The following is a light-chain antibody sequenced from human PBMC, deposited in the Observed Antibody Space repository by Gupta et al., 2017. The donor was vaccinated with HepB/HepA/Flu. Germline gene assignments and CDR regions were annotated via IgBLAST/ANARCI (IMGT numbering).Light chain of an antibody. J-gene: IGKJ1*01. Sequence: AIQVTQSPSSLAASVGDRVTITCRASQAIGNDLSWYQQKPGKAPRLLIYAASTLQSGVPSRFSGSSSGTDFTLTISSLQSEDFATYYCLQDYNFPWTFGQGTRVEVK. V-gene: IGKV1-6*01. CDR2: AAS. CDR1: QAIGND. CDR3: LQDYNFPWT.